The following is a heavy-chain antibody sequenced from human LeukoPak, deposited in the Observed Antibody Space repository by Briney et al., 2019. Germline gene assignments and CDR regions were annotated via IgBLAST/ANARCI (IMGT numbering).Heavy chain of an antibody. D-gene: IGHD3-10*01. V-gene: IGHV4-30-4*08. Sequence: SQTLSLTCTVSGGSISSGDYYWSWIRQPPGKGLEWIGYIYYSRSTYYNPSLKSRVTISVDTSKDQFSLKLSSVTAADTAVYYCARDSLMVRGVSYFDYWGQRTLVTVSS. CDR2: IYYSRST. CDR3: ARDSLMVRGVSYFDY. J-gene: IGHJ4*02. CDR1: GGSISSGDYY.